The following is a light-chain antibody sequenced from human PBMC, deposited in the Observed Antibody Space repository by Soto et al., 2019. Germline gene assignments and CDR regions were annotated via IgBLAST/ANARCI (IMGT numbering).Light chain of an antibody. J-gene: IGKJ2*01. CDR3: QQYGSSPPT. CDR2: GAS. CDR1: QSVSSSY. V-gene: IGKV3-20*01. Sequence: ENVLTQSPGTLSLSPGERATLSYRASQSVSSSYLAWYQQKPGQAPRLLIYGASSRATGIPDRFSGSGSGTDFTLTISRLEPEDFAVYNCQQYGSSPPTFGQGTKLEIK.